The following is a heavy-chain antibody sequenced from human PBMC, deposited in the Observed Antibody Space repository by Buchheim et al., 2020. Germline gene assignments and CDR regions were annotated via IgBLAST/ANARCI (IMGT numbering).Heavy chain of an antibody. Sequence: VQLQQWGAGLLKPSETLSLTCAVYGGSFSGSYWSWIRQPPGKGLEWIGDINHSGGTNYKPSLKSRVTISVDKSKNQFSLKLSSMTAADTAVYYCARRGYNPFGFDYWGQGTL. CDR2: INHSGGT. CDR3: ARRGYNPFGFDY. J-gene: IGHJ4*02. V-gene: IGHV4-34*01. CDR1: GGSFSGSY. D-gene: IGHD5-24*01.